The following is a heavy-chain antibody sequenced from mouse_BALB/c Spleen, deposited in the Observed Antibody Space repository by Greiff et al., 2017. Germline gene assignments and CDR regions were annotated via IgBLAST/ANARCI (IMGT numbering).Heavy chain of an antibody. Sequence: EVKLVESGGGLVQPGGSRKLSCAASGFTFSSFGMHWVRQAPEKGLEWVAYISSGSSTIYYADTVKGRFTISRDNPKNTLFLQMTSLRSEDTAMYYCARDPYGNYTFDYWGQGTTLTVSS. D-gene: IGHD2-10*02. J-gene: IGHJ2*01. V-gene: IGHV5-17*02. CDR1: GFTFSSFG. CDR3: ARDPYGNYTFDY. CDR2: ISSGSSTI.